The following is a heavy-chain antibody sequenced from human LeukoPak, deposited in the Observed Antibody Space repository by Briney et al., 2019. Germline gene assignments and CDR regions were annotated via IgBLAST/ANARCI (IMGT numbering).Heavy chain of an antibody. D-gene: IGHD3-9*01. CDR3: AREVGIRYFDWLRAKNWFDP. CDR1: GYTFTSYD. J-gene: IGHJ5*02. V-gene: IGHV1-8*01. Sequence: ASVKVSCKASGYTFTSYDINWVRQAPGQGLEWMGWMNPNSGNTGYAQKFQGRVTMTRNTSISTAYMELSSLRSEDTAVYYCAREVGIRYFDWLRAKNWFDPWGQGTLVTVSS. CDR2: MNPNSGNT.